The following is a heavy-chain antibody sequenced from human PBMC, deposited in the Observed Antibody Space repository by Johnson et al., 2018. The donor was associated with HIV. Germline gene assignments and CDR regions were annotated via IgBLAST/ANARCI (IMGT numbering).Heavy chain of an antibody. CDR2: ISYDGSNK. CDR1: GFTFSSYA. Sequence: VQLVESGGGVVQPGRSLRLSCAASGFTFSSYAMHWVRQAPGKGLEWVAVISYDGSNKYYADSVKGRFTISRDNSKNTLYLQMNSMRAEDTAVYYCARDHYDSSGLAAFDIWGQGTMVTVSS. V-gene: IGHV3-30*04. D-gene: IGHD3-22*01. J-gene: IGHJ3*02. CDR3: ARDHYDSSGLAAFDI.